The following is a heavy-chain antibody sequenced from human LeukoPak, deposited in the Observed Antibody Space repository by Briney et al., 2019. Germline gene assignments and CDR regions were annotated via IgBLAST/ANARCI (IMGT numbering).Heavy chain of an antibody. V-gene: IGHV1-69*13. D-gene: IGHD2-2*02. Sequence: ASVKVSCKASGYTFTSYGISWVRQAPGQGLEWTGGIIPIFGTANYAQKFQGRVTITADESTSTAYMELSSLRSEDTAVYYCASRPYCSSTSCYTVFDYWGQGTPVTVSS. CDR3: ASRPYCSSTSCYTVFDY. CDR2: IIPIFGTA. J-gene: IGHJ4*02. CDR1: GYTFTSYG.